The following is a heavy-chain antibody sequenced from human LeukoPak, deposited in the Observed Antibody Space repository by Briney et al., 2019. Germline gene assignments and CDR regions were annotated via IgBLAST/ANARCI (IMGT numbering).Heavy chain of an antibody. J-gene: IGHJ4*02. Sequence: GGSLRLSCAASGFTFSSYSMNWVRQAPGKGLEWVSYISSSGSTIYYADSVKGRFTISRDNAKNSLYLQMNSLRAEDTAVYYCAREWRGSFDYWGQGTLVTVSS. V-gene: IGHV3-48*04. CDR3: AREWRGSFDY. CDR2: ISSSGSTI. CDR1: GFTFSSYS. D-gene: IGHD3-10*01.